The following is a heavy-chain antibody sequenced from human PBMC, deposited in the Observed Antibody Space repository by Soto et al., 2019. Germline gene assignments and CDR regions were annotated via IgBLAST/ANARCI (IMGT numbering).Heavy chain of an antibody. J-gene: IGHJ5*02. CDR3: ARGARFLEWLPPRGWFDP. CDR1: GGSFSGYY. Sequence: SETLSLTCAVYGGSFSGYYWSWIRQPPGKGLEWIGEINHSGSTNYNPSLKSRVTISVDTSKNQFSLKLSSVTAADTAVYYCARGARFLEWLPPRGWFDPWGQGTLVTVSS. V-gene: IGHV4-34*01. D-gene: IGHD3-3*01. CDR2: INHSGST.